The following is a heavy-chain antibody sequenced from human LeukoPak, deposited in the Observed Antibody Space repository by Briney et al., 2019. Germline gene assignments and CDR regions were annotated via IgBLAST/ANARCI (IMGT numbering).Heavy chain of an antibody. J-gene: IGHJ4*02. CDR1: GFIVSSNY. CDR2: IYSGGNT. Sequence: GGSLRLSCAASGFIVSSNYMTWVRQAPGKGLEWVPVIYSGGNTDYADSVKGRFTISRDISKNTLYLQMNGLRAEDTAVYYCATGMIIGPPGYWGQGTLVTVSS. CDR3: ATGMIIGPPGY. D-gene: IGHD3-22*01. V-gene: IGHV3-53*01.